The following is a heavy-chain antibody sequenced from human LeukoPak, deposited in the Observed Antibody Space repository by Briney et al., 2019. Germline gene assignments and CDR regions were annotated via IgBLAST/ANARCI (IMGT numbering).Heavy chain of an antibody. Sequence: GGSLRLSCAASGFTFSNAWMIWVRQAPGKGLEWVGRIKSKGAGVTTDYVAPVKGRFTISRDDSKNTLYLQMNSLKTEDTAVYYCTTYHFHDSGSHWENSNYYNMDVWGQGTTVTVSS. D-gene: IGHD3-10*01. CDR2: IKSKGAGVTT. J-gene: IGHJ6*02. CDR1: GFTFSNAW. V-gene: IGHV3-15*01. CDR3: TTYHFHDSGSHWENSNYYNMDV.